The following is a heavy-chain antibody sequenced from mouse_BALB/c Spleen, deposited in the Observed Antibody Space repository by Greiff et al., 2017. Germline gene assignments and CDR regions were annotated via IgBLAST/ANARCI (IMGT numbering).Heavy chain of an antibody. V-gene: IGHV5-6-4*01. J-gene: IGHJ2*01. Sequence: DVMLVESGGGLVKPGGSLKLSCAASGFTFSSYTMSWVRQTPEKRLEWVATISSGGSYTYYPDSVKGRFTISRDNAKNTLYLQMSSLKSEDTAMYYCTRVGGGPWGQGTTLTVSS. CDR3: TRVGGGP. CDR2: ISSGGSYT. CDR1: GFTFSSYT.